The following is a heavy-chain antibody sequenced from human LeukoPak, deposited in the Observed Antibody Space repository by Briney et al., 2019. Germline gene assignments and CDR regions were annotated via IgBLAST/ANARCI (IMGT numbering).Heavy chain of an antibody. CDR3: ARAHYYDSSGYCSVGTPFDY. Sequence: ASVKVSCKASGGTFSSSAISWVRQAPGQGLEWMGGIIPIFGTANYAQKFQGRVTITADESTSTAYMELSSLRSEDTAVYYCARAHYYDSSGYCSVGTPFDYWGQGTLVTVSS. CDR2: IIPIFGTA. D-gene: IGHD3-22*01. J-gene: IGHJ4*02. CDR1: GGTFSSSA. V-gene: IGHV1-69*13.